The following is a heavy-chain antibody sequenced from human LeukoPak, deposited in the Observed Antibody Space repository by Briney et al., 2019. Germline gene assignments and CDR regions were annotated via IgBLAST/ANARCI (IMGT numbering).Heavy chain of an antibody. J-gene: IGHJ4*02. CDR3: AKDGAGTGYFDY. V-gene: IGHV3-30*18. Sequence: GRSLRLSCAASGFTFSSYGMHWVRQAPGKGLEWVAVISYDGSNKYYADSVKGRFTISRDNSKNTLYLQMNSLRAEDTAVYYCAKDGAGTGYFDYWGQGTLVTVSS. CDR2: ISYDGSNK. CDR1: GFTFSSYG. D-gene: IGHD1-26*01.